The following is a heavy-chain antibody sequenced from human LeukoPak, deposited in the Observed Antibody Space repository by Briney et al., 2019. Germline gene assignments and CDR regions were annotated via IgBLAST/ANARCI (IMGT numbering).Heavy chain of an antibody. D-gene: IGHD3-10*01. J-gene: IGHJ4*02. CDR3: ATEGIWFGPTGV. Sequence: WASVKVSCKVSGYTLTELSMHWVRQAPGKGLEWMEGFDPEDGETIYAQKFQGRVTMTEDTSTDTAYMKLSSLRSEDTAVYYCATEGIWFGPTGVWGQGTLVTVSS. CDR1: GYTLTELS. CDR2: FDPEDGET. V-gene: IGHV1-24*01.